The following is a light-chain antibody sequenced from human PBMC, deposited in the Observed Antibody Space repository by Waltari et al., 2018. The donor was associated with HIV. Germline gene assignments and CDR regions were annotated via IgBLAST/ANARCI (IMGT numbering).Light chain of an antibody. V-gene: IGKV1-5*03. CDR2: KAS. CDR1: QSISSL. Sequence: DIQMTQSPSTLSASVGDRVTITCRASQSISSLLAWYQQKPGKAPKLLIYKASTLERGVPSRFSGSGSGTEFTLTISSLQPDDFATYYCQQYNRYSTFGQGTKVEIK. J-gene: IGKJ1*01. CDR3: QQYNRYST.